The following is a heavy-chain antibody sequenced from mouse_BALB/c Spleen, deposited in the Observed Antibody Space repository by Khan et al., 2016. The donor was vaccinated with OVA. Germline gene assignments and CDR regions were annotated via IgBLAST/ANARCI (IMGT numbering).Heavy chain of an antibody. CDR3: ARTARITY. V-gene: IGHV3-2*02. CDR2: ISYSGST. Sequence: EVELVESGPGLVKPSQSLSLTCTVTGYSITSGYGWNWIRQFPGNKLEWMGYISYSGSTNYKPSLKSRISFTRDTSKNQFFLQLNSVTTEDTATYYCARTARITYWGQGTTLTVSS. D-gene: IGHD3-3*01. CDR1: GYSITSGYG. J-gene: IGHJ2*01.